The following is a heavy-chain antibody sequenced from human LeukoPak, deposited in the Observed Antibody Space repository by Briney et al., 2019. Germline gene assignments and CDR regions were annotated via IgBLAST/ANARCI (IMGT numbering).Heavy chain of an antibody. Sequence: PSETLSLTCTVSGGSISSYYWSWIRQPAGKGLEWIGRIYTSGSTNYNPSLKSRVTMSVDKPKKQFSLQVTSMTAADTGVYYCARAPEFSSGWLLDCWGQGSLVTVDS. CDR1: GGSISSYY. J-gene: IGHJ4*02. CDR2: IYTSGST. D-gene: IGHD6-19*01. CDR3: ARAPEFSSGWLLDC. V-gene: IGHV4-4*07.